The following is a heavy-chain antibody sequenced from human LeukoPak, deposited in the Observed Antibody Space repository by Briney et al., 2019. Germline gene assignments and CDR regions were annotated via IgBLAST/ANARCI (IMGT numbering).Heavy chain of an antibody. V-gene: IGHV1-69*05. J-gene: IGHJ3*02. D-gene: IGHD3-22*01. CDR2: IIPIFGTA. CDR1: GRTFSSYA. Sequence: SVKVSCKASGRTFSSYAISWVRQAPGQGLEWMGRIIPIFGTANYAQKFQGRVTITTDESTSTAYMELSSLRSEDTAVYYCARVSNYYDSSDYIGDAFDIWGQGTMVTVSS. CDR3: ARVSNYYDSSDYIGDAFDI.